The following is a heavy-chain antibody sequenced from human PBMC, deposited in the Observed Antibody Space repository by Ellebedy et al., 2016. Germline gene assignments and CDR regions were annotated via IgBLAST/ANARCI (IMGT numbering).Heavy chain of an antibody. D-gene: IGHD5-12*01. V-gene: IGHV5-10-1*01. CDR3: ARVSSGYVWYFDL. J-gene: IGHJ2*01. Sequence: GHVTISADKSISTAYLQWSSLKASDTAMYYCARVSSGYVWYFDLWGRGTLVTVSS.